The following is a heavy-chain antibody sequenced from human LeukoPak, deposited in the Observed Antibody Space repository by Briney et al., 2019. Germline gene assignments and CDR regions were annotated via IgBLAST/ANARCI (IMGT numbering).Heavy chain of an antibody. CDR1: GGSIRNRNFH. CDR3: ARNNWNDAFDL. Sequence: SETLSLTYTVSGGSIRNRNFHWGWIRQPPGKGLEWIGTIYYSGRPYYNPSLQSRVTVSVDTSKNQLSLNLNSVTAADTAVYYCARNNWNDAFDLWGQGTMVTVSS. V-gene: IGHV4-39*07. J-gene: IGHJ3*01. CDR2: IYYSGRP. D-gene: IGHD1-1*01.